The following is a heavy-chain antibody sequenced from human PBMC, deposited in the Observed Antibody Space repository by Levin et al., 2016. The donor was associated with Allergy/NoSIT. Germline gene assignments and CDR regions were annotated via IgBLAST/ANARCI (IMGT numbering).Heavy chain of an antibody. V-gene: IGHV3-30*18. CDR3: AKVYPLSVHGAYELAAMDV. J-gene: IGHJ6*02. D-gene: IGHD4-17*01. CDR2: VSYDGSNE. Sequence: WIRQPPGKGLEWVAVVSYDGSNEYFADSVKGRFTISRDNSKNTLYLQMNSLRVEDTALYYCAKVYPLSVHGAYELAAMDVWGQGTTVTVSS.